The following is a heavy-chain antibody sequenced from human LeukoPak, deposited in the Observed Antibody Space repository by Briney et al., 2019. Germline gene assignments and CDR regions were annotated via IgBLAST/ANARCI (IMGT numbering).Heavy chain of an antibody. J-gene: IGHJ4*02. Sequence: SETLSLTCTVSGDSISSYYWSWIRQPPGKGLEWIGYIYHSGSTNYNPSLKSRVTISLDTSKKHFSLKLNSVTAADTAVYYCARDRLRWPKIDYWGQGTLVTVSS. D-gene: IGHD4-23*01. CDR3: ARDRLRWPKIDY. CDR2: IYHSGST. CDR1: GDSISSYY. V-gene: IGHV4-59*12.